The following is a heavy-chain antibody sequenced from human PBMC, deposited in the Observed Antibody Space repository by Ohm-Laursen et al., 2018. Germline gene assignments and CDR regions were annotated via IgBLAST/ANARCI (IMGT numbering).Heavy chain of an antibody. Sequence: GTLSLTCTVSGDSISSYYWSWIRQPAGKGLEWIGYISNTGSTNYSPSLKSRVTISVDTSKSQFSLKLSSVTAADTAVYYCARRTYFDQWSQGTLVTVSS. CDR3: ARRTYFDQ. D-gene: IGHD1/OR15-1a*01. CDR1: GDSISSYY. J-gene: IGHJ4*02. V-gene: IGHV4-59*08. CDR2: ISNTGST.